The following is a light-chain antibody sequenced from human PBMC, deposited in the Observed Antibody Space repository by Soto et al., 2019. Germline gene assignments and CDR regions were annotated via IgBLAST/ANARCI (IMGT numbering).Light chain of an antibody. CDR1: NIGSKI. J-gene: IGLJ2*01. V-gene: IGLV3-21*02. CDR3: SSYTTIKTVV. CDR2: DDR. Sequence: SYELTQPPSVSVAPGQTARITCGGNNIGSKIVHWYQQKPGQAPVVVVYDDRDRPSGIPERFSGSNSGNTATLTISSVEAGDEADYHCSSYTTIKTVVFGGGTKVTVL.